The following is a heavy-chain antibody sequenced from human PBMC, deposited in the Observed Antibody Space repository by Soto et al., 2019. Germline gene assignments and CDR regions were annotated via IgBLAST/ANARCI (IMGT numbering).Heavy chain of an antibody. D-gene: IGHD6-13*01. CDR1: GFTFSSYS. J-gene: IGHJ3*02. V-gene: IGHV3-48*01. Sequence: GGSLRLSCAASGFTFSSYSMNWVRQAPGKGLEWVSYISSSSSTIYYADSVKGRFTISRDNAKNSLYLQMNSLRAEDTAVYYCARDLAAAAEGGAFDIWGQGTMVTVSS. CDR3: ARDLAAAAEGGAFDI. CDR2: ISSSSSTI.